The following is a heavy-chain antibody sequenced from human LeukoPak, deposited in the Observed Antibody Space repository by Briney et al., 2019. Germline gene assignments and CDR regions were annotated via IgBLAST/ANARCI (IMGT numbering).Heavy chain of an antibody. CDR2: INPNSGGT. CDR3: ARAAVPAAILDWFDP. V-gene: IGHV1-2*02. D-gene: IGHD2-2*01. CDR1: GYTFTGYY. Sequence: ASVKVSYKASGYTFTGYYMHWVRQAPGQGLEWMGWINPNSGGTNYAQKFQGRVTMTRDTSISTAYMELSRLRSDDTAVYYCARAAVPAAILDWFDPWGQGTLVTVSS. J-gene: IGHJ5*02.